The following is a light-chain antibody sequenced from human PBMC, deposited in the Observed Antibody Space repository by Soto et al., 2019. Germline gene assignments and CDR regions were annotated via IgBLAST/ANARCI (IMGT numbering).Light chain of an antibody. CDR2: EVR. CDR3: SSYTSSSIL. V-gene: IGLV2-14*01. Sequence: QSALTQPAAVSGSPGQSITISCTGTSSDVGSYNYVSWYQQHPGKAPKLMIYEVRDRPSGISSRFSGSKSGNTASLTISGLQTEDEADYYCSSYTSSSILFGPGTKVTVL. J-gene: IGLJ1*01. CDR1: SSDVGSYNY.